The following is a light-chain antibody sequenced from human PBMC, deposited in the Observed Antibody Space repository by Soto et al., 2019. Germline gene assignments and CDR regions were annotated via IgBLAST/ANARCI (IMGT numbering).Light chain of an antibody. J-gene: IGKJ1*01. Sequence: DIQMTQSPASLSASVGDRVTITCRASQGISNHLAWYQQKPGKAPNLLIYAASTLQSGVPSRFSGSGSGTGFTLSISSLQPEDVATYYCQRYDAGPATFGQGTKVEIK. CDR3: QRYDAGPAT. CDR2: AAS. CDR1: QGISNH. V-gene: IGKV1-27*01.